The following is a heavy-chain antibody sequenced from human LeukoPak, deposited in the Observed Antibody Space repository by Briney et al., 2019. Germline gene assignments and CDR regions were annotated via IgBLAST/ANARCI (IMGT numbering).Heavy chain of an antibody. CDR2: IYYSGST. V-gene: IGHV4-30-4*08. D-gene: IGHD1-1*01. Sequence: SETLSLTCTVSGGSISSGDYYWSWIRQPPGKGLEWIGYIYYSGSTYYNPSLKSRVTISVDTPKNQFSLKLSSATAADTAVYYCARAERNAFDIWGQGTMVTVSS. CDR1: GGSISSGDYY. CDR3: ARAERNAFDI. J-gene: IGHJ3*02.